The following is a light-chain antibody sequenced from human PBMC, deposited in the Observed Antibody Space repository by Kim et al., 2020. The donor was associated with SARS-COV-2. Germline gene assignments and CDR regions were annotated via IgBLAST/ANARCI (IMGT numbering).Light chain of an antibody. V-gene: IGKV1-5*01. CDR3: QQYSTHWT. CDR1: QSINKW. Sequence: DIQMTQSPSTLSASVGDRVTFTCRASQSINKWLAWYQHKPGKAPKLLIYEASTLENGVPSRFSGSGFGTEFTLTISSLQPDDFGSYFCQQYSTHWTFGQGTKVEIK. CDR2: EAS. J-gene: IGKJ1*01.